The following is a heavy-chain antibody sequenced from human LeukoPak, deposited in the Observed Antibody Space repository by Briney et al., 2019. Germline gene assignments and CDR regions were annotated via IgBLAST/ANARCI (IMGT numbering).Heavy chain of an antibody. Sequence: GGSLRLSCAASGFTFSSYAMYWVRQAPGKGLEWVSGISGSGGSTYYADSVKGRFTISRDNSKNTVYLQMNSLRAEDTAVYYCAKTTAGYSSGRYPGWPVDYWGQGALVTVSS. CDR3: AKTTAGYSSGRYPGWPVDY. V-gene: IGHV3-23*01. D-gene: IGHD6-19*01. CDR2: ISGSGGST. J-gene: IGHJ4*02. CDR1: GFTFSSYA.